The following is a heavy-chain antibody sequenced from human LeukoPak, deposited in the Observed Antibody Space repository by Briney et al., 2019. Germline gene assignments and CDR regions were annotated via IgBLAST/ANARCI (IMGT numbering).Heavy chain of an antibody. CDR3: AKVMGGSGSSAFDY. CDR1: GLMLEDYA. CDR2: ISWSSASI. V-gene: IGHV3-9*01. Sequence: PGRSLRLSCAASGLMLEDYAMHWVRQLPGKGLERVSGISWSSASIAYADSVKGRFTISRDNAKKSLYLQTNGLRTEDTALYYCAKVMGGSGSSAFDYWGQGTLVTVSS. J-gene: IGHJ4*02. D-gene: IGHD3-10*01.